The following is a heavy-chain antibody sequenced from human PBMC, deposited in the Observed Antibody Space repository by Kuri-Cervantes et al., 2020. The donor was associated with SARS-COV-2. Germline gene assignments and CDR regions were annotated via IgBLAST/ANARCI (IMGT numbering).Heavy chain of an antibody. CDR2: ISGSGGST. Sequence: GESLKISCAASGFTFSSYAMSWVRQAPGKGLEWVSAISGSGGSTYYADSVKGRFTISRDNSKNTLYLQMNSLRAEDTAVYYWAKDYYSSSSNYFSYWGQGTLVTVSS. D-gene: IGHD6-6*01. CDR3: AKDYYSSSSNYFSY. V-gene: IGHV3-23*01. J-gene: IGHJ4*02. CDR1: GFTFSSYA.